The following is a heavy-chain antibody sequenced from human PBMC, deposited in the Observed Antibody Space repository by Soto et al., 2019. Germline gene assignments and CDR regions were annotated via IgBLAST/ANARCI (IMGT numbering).Heavy chain of an antibody. V-gene: IGHV5-51*01. CDR3: ATSFYCSGGSCYSSYGMDV. D-gene: IGHD2-15*01. CDR1: GYSFTSYW. J-gene: IGHJ6*02. Sequence: GESLKISCKGSGYSFTSYWIGWVRQMPGKGLEWMGIIYPGDSDTRYSPSFQGQVTISADKSISTAYLQWSSLKASDTAMYYCATSFYCSGGSCYSSYGMDVWGQGTTVTVSS. CDR2: IYPGDSDT.